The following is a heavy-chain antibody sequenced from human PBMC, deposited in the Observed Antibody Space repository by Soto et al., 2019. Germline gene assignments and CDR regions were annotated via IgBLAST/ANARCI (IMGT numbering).Heavy chain of an antibody. D-gene: IGHD3-10*01. J-gene: IGHJ4*01. Sequence: PGESLKISCEGSGYPFSYFWIAWVRQMPGKGLEWMGIIYPSDSDTRYSPSFQGQVTISADKSISTAYLQWTGLKASDTAMYYCARRAYYYGSGSSDYFDYWGHGILVTV. V-gene: IGHV5-51*01. CDR1: GYPFSYFW. CDR2: IYPSDSDT. CDR3: ARRAYYYGSGSSDYFDY.